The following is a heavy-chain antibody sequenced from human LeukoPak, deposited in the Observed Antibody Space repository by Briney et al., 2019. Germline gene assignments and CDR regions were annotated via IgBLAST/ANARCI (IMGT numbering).Heavy chain of an antibody. CDR1: GYTFTSYG. D-gene: IGHD3-16*02. Sequence: PLASVKVSCTASGYTFTSYGISWVRQAPGQGLEWMGWISAYNGNTNYAQKFQGRVTMTRDTSISTAYMELSRLRSDDTAVYYCARDRSAFGGVIANNWFDPWGQGTLVTVSS. CDR2: ISAYNGNT. J-gene: IGHJ5*02. V-gene: IGHV1-18*01. CDR3: ARDRSAFGGVIANNWFDP.